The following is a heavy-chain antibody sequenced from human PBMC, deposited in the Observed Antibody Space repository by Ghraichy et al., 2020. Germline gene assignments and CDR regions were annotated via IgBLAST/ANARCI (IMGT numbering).Heavy chain of an antibody. CDR2: IYYSGST. J-gene: IGHJ4*02. V-gene: IGHV4-39*01. D-gene: IGHD3-22*01. CDR3: ARLSWDSRNMIVGVTDYYVDY. Sequence: SETLSLTCTVSGGSISSSSYYWGWIRQPPGKGLEWIGSIYYSGSTYYNPSLKSRVTLSVDTSKNPFSLKLSPVPAADPAGYYCARLSWDSRNMIVGVTDYYVDYWGQGTLVTVSS. CDR1: GGSISSSSYY.